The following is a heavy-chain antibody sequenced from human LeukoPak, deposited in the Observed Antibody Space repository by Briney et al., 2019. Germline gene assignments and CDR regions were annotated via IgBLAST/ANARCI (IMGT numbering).Heavy chain of an antibody. V-gene: IGHV4-34*01. Sequence: SETLSLTCAVYGGSFNGYYWSWIRQPPGKGLEWIGEINHSGSTNYNPSLKSRVTISVDTSKNQFSLKLSSVTAADTAVYYCARGRLGYCSGGSCLHGFDPWGQGTLVTVSS. D-gene: IGHD2-15*01. CDR2: INHSGST. J-gene: IGHJ5*02. CDR3: ARGRLGYCSGGSCLHGFDP. CDR1: GGSFNGYY.